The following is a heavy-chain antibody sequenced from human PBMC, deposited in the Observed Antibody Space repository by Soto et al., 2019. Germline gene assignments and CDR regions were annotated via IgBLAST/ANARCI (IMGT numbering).Heavy chain of an antibody. V-gene: IGHV1-18*01. Sequence: ASVKVSCKASGYTFSSGGITWVRQAPGQGLEWMGWVSTYNGNTNYAQKLLGRVTMTTDTSTRTAYMELRSLKSDDTAVYYCARKYSGSSWFDPWGQGTLVTVSS. CDR1: GYTFSSGG. CDR3: ARKYSGSSWFDP. CDR2: VSTYNGNT. D-gene: IGHD6-6*01. J-gene: IGHJ5*02.